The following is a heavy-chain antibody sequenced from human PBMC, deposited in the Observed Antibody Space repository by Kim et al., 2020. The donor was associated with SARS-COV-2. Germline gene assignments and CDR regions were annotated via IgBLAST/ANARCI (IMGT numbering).Heavy chain of an antibody. CDR1: GGSISSSSYY. V-gene: IGHV4-39*01. J-gene: IGHJ4*02. Sequence: SETLSLTCTVSGGSISSSSYYWGWIRQPPGKGLEWIGSIYYSGSTYYNPSLKSRVTISVDTSKNQFSLKLSSVTAADTAVYYCASSKPGIAVAGTGYWGQGTLVTVSS. CDR2: IYYSGST. CDR3: ASSKPGIAVAGTGY. D-gene: IGHD6-19*01.